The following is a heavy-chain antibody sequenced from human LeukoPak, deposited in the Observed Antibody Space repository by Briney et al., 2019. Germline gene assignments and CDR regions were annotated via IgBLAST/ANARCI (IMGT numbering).Heavy chain of an antibody. CDR2: ISTDGSDK. CDR1: GFTFSSYG. V-gene: IGHV3-30*19. J-gene: IGHJ4*02. Sequence: GGSLRLSCAASGFTFSSYGMHWVRQAPGKGLEWVAVISTDGSDKHYRDSVKGRFTISRDNSKNTLYLQMNSLRAEDTAVYYCVRDSAVAAADYYFDYWGQGTLVTVSP. CDR3: VRDSAVAAADYYFDY. D-gene: IGHD2-15*01.